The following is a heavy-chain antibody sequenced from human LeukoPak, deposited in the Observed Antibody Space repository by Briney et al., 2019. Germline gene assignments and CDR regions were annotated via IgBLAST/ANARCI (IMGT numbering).Heavy chain of an antibody. CDR1: GGSISGYY. J-gene: IGHJ6*02. Sequence: SETLSLTCSVSGGSISGYYWSWIRQPPGRGLEWIGYIYDSGTTGYNPSLNSRVTISLDTSMKQFSLRLRSVTAADTAVYYCARHYRGSSWNHWGQGTTVTVSS. CDR3: ARHYRGSSWNH. CDR2: IYDSGTT. D-gene: IGHD6-13*01. V-gene: IGHV4-59*08.